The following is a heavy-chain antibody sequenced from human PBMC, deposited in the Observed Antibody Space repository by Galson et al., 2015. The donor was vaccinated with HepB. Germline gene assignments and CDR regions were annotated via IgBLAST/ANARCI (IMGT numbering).Heavy chain of an antibody. D-gene: IGHD3-10*01. CDR1: GFTFDDYA. V-gene: IGHV3-9*01. Sequence: SLRLSCAASGFTFDDYAMHWVRQAPGKGLEWVSGISWNSGSIGYADSVKGRFTISRDNAKNTLYLQMNSLRAEDTAVYYCARDWGYYYYGSGSYSRYYGMDVWGQGTTVTVSS. J-gene: IGHJ6*02. CDR3: ARDWGYYYYGSGSYSRYYGMDV. CDR2: ISWNSGSI.